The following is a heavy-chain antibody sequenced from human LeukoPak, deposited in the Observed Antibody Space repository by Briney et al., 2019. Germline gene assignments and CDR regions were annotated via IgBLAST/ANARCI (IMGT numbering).Heavy chain of an antibody. D-gene: IGHD4-17*01. CDR1: GFTFTSSA. Sequence: AASVKVSCKASGFTFTSSAMQWVRQARGQGLEWIGWIFVGSGNTNYAQKFQERVTMTRDMSTSTASMEPSSLRSEDTAVYYCAAVKGLAYGDWIYFDYWGQGTLVAAYS. V-gene: IGHV1-58*02. CDR3: AAVKGLAYGDWIYFDY. J-gene: IGHJ4*02. CDR2: IFVGSGNT.